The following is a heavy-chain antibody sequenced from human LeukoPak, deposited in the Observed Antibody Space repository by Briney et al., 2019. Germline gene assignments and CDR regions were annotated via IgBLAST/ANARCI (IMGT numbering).Heavy chain of an antibody. V-gene: IGHV1-46*04. CDR3: ARGEAVAAHLYYYYGMDV. CDR2: INPTGGST. J-gene: IGHJ6*02. CDR1: GYTFTSYY. D-gene: IGHD6-19*01. Sequence: ASVKVSCKASGYTFTSYYMHWVRQAPGQGLEWMGMINPTGGSTYYADSVKGRFTISRDNSKNTLYLQMNSLRAEDTAVYYCARGEAVAAHLYYYYGMDVWGQGTTVTVSS.